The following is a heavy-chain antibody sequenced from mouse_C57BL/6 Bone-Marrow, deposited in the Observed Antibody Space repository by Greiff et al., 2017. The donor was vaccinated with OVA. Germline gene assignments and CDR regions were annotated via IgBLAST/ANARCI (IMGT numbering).Heavy chain of an antibody. CDR2: ISYDGSN. D-gene: IGHD1-1*01. CDR3: ARGVYYYGY. Sequence: EVHLVESGPGLVKPSQSLSLTCSVTGYSITSGYYWNWIRQFPGNKLEWMGYISYDGSNNYNPSLKNRISITRDTSKNQVFLKLNSVTTEDTATYYCARGVYYYGYWGQGTTLTVSS. V-gene: IGHV3-6*01. J-gene: IGHJ2*01. CDR1: GYSITSGYY.